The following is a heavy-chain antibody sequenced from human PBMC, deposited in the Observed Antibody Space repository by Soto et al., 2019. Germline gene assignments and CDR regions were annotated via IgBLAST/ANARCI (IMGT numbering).Heavy chain of an antibody. J-gene: IGHJ4*02. CDR2: IYHSGTT. D-gene: IGHD4-17*01. CDR1: GGSIYTCDW. CDR3: ARTALGDYLGY. V-gene: IGHV4-4*02. Sequence: SETLSLTCAVSGGSIYTCDWWTWVRQSPGKGLEWIGEIYHSGTTNYSPSLKSRVTIFMDKSKNQFSLDLRSVTAADTAVYYCARTALGDYLGYWGRGTLVTVSS.